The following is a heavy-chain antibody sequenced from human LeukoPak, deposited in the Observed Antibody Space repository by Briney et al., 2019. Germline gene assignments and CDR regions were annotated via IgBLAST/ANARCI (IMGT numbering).Heavy chain of an antibody. CDR3: ARRWNYGRNYYIDV. CDR1: GDTFRNYY. V-gene: IGHV4-34*01. CDR2: INDSGRI. Sequence: SGTLCLTCAVYGDTFRNYYWSWIRQPPGKGLEWVGAINDSGRINYNPSLMSRVSASVDTSKNQFSLRLTSVTATDTAVYYCARRWNYGRNYYIDVWGNGGTVSVSS. J-gene: IGHJ6*03. D-gene: IGHD1-7*01.